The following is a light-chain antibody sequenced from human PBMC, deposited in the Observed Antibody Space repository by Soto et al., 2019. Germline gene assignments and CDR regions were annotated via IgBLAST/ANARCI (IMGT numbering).Light chain of an antibody. CDR3: QQYDSTPQT. CDR1: QSVLYSSNNENY. Sequence: DIVMTQSPDSLAVSLGERATINCKSSQSVLYSSNNENYLAWYQQKPGQPPKLLISWASTREFGVPDRFSGSGSGTDFTLTISTLQAEDVAVYYCQQYDSTPQTFGQGTKVEIK. CDR2: WAS. J-gene: IGKJ1*01. V-gene: IGKV4-1*01.